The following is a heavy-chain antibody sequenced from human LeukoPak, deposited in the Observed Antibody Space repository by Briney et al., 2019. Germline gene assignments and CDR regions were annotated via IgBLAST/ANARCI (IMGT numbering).Heavy chain of an antibody. Sequence: GFTFNXXXMTWVXXAAGXXXXWXSGXXDIGGSTYYASSVNGRFTISRDNSKNTLYLQMNSLTAEDTAVYYCAKGHYPDAYCAGDCYFSYWGQGSLVTVSS. CDR2: XXDIGGST. J-gene: IGHJ4*02. CDR1: GFTFNXXX. CDR3: AKGHYPDAYCAGDCYFSY. D-gene: IGHD2-21*02. V-gene: IGHV3-23*01.